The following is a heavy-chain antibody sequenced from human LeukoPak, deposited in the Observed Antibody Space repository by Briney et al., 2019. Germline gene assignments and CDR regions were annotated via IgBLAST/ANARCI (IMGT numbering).Heavy chain of an antibody. J-gene: IGHJ4*02. CDR1: GFSLDDYG. CDR2: INWNGGST. D-gene: IGHD3-3*01. Sequence: GGSRTLASPASGFSLDDYGMSWVSQVPGKGLEWVSGINWNGGSTGYADSVKGRFTISRDNAKNSLYLQVNSLRAEDTALYSCASSWGQSYFLSLQLWRERTLLTVPS. CDR3: ASSWGQSYFLSLQL. V-gene: IGHV3-20*04.